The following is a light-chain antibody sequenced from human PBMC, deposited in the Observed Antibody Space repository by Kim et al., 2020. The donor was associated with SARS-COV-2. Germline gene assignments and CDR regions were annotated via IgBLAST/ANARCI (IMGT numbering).Light chain of an antibody. J-gene: IGKJ2*01. V-gene: IGKV3-15*01. CDR2: GAS. CDR3: QQYNNWPMYT. Sequence: SPGDRATPSCRASQSVSSNLAWYQQRPGQAPRLLIYGASPRATGIPARFSGSGSGTEFTLTISSLQSEDFAVYYCQQYNNWPMYTFGQGTKVDIK. CDR1: QSVSSN.